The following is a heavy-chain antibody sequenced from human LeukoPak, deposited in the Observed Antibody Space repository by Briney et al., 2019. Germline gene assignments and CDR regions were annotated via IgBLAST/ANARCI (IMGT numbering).Heavy chain of an antibody. D-gene: IGHD5-12*01. CDR1: GFTFSSYG. CDR3: ARDYSGYINDY. CDR2: ISYDGSNK. J-gene: IGHJ4*02. V-gene: IGHV3-30*03. Sequence: GGSLRLSCAASGFTFSSYGMHWVRQAPGKGLEWVAVISYDGSNKYYADSVKGRFTISRDNSKNTLYLQMNSLRAEDTAVYYCARDYSGYINDYWGQGTLVTVSS.